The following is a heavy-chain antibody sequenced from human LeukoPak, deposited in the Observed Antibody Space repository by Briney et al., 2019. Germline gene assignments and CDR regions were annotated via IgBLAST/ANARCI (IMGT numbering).Heavy chain of an antibody. V-gene: IGHV4-4*02. CDR1: GGSISSSNW. CDR3: ARVWGGEYYHYMDV. CDR2: IYHSGRT. D-gene: IGHD3-10*01. J-gene: IGHJ6*03. Sequence: SGTLSLTCVVSGGSISSSNWGSWVRQPPGKGLEWIGAIYHSGRTNYKPSLKGRVTISVDKSKNQFSLRLSSVTAADTAVYYCARVWGGEYYHYMDVWGKGTTVTISS.